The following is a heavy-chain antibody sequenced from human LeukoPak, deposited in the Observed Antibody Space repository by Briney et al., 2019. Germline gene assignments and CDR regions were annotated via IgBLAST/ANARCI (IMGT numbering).Heavy chain of an antibody. V-gene: IGHV1-69*13. J-gene: IGHJ4*02. CDR1: RGTFISYA. CDR2: IIPIFGTA. Sequence: ASVKVSCKASRGTFISYAISWVRQAPGQGLEWMGGIIPIFGTANYAQKFQGRVTITADESTSTAYMELSSLRSEDTAVYYCALLLGYCTNGVCPDFDYWGQGTLVTVSS. D-gene: IGHD2-8*01. CDR3: ALLLGYCTNGVCPDFDY.